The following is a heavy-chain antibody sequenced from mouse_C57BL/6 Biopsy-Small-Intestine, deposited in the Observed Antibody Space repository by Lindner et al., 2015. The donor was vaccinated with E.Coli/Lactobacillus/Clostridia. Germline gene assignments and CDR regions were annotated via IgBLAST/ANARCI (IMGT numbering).Heavy chain of an antibody. CDR3: ASITTVVH. V-gene: IGHV5-4*01. D-gene: IGHD1-1*01. J-gene: IGHJ2*01. Sequence: VQLQESGGGLVKPGGSLKLSCAASGFTFSSYAMSWVRQTPEKRLEWVATISDGGSYTYYPDNVKGRFTISRDNAKNNLYLQMSHLKSEDTAMYYCASITTVVHWGQGTTLTVSS. CDR2: ISDGGSYT. CDR1: GFTFSSYA.